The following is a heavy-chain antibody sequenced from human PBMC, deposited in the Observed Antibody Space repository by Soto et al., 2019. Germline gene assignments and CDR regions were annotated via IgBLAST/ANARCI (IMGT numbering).Heavy chain of an antibody. V-gene: IGHV4-4*02. CDR1: GASISSNNW. CDR2: IYHSGTT. D-gene: IGHD2-15*01. J-gene: IGHJ4*02. CDR3: AKDGSGHPYYSDI. Sequence: QVQLQESGPGLVKPSGTLSLTCVVSGASISSNNWWSWVRQPPGKGLEWIGEIYHSGTTSYNPSLKSRVTMSVDKSKHQFSLKVTSVTAADTAVYVCAKDGSGHPYYSDIWGQGTLVTVSS.